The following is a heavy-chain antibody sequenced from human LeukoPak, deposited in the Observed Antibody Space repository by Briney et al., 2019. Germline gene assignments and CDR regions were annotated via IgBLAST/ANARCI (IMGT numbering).Heavy chain of an antibody. CDR3: AKGGESYYGSGSHDY. V-gene: IGHV3-30*02. Sequence: GGSLRLSCAASGFTFSSYGMHWVRQAPGKGLEWVAFIRYDGSNKYYADSVKGRFTISRDNSKNTLYLQMNSLRAEDTAVYYCAKGGESYYGSGSHDYWGHGTLITVSS. D-gene: IGHD3-10*01. CDR1: GFTFSSYG. CDR2: IRYDGSNK. J-gene: IGHJ4*01.